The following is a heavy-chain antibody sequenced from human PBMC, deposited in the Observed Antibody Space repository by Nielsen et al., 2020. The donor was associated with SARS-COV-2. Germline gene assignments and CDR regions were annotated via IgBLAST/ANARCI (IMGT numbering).Heavy chain of an antibody. CDR2: ISSSSSYI. J-gene: IGHJ5*02. V-gene: IGHV3-21*04. Sequence: GGSLRLSCAASGFTFSSYSMNWVRQTPGKGLEWVSSISSSSSYIYYADSVKGRFTISRDNAKSSLYLQMNSLRAEDTAVYYCARLLSIAARSWFDPWGQGTLVTVSS. D-gene: IGHD6-6*01. CDR1: GFTFSSYS. CDR3: ARLLSIAARSWFDP.